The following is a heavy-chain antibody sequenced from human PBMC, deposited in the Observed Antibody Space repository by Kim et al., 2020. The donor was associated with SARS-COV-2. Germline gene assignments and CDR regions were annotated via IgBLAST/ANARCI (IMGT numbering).Heavy chain of an antibody. J-gene: IGHJ4*02. D-gene: IGHD6-13*01. Sequence: YADSGKDSFTISRDNSKNTLYLQMNSLRAEDTAVYYCARGGAAAGRYFDYWGQGTLVTVSS. CDR3: ARGGAAAGRYFDY. V-gene: IGHV3-66*01.